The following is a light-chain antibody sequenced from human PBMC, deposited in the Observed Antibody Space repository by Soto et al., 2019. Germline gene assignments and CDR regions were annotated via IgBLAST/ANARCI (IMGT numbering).Light chain of an antibody. J-gene: IGKJ4*01. CDR3: QQYFTTPLT. CDR2: WAS. V-gene: IGKV4-1*01. Sequence: DIVMAQSPDSLRVSPGERATISCTSSLNIYFKSNNRNYLAWYQQKSGQPPKLLIYWASTRESGVPDRFSGSGSGTYFTLTINYFQPDDVAVYYCQQYFTTPLTFGGGTRVDIK. CDR1: LNIYFKSNNRNY.